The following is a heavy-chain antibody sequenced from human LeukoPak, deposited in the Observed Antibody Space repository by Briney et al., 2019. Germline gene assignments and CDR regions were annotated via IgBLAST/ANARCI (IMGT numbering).Heavy chain of an antibody. V-gene: IGHV3-21*06. CDR2: ISGDSRYI. CDR1: GFTFSDYS. J-gene: IGHJ4*02. Sequence: GGSLRLSCAASGFTFSDYSLSWVRQAPGKGLEWVSGISGDSRYIYYADSVKGRSTISRDNAQNSLYLHVNSLRAEDTAVYYCARGPFSSSWSEFDYWGQGTLVTVSS. D-gene: IGHD6-13*01. CDR3: ARGPFSSSWSEFDY.